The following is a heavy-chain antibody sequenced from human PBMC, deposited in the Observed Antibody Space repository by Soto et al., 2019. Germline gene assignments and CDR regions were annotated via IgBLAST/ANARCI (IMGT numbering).Heavy chain of an antibody. Sequence: SETLSLTCTVSGASISGFYWSWIRKSAGKGLEWIGRIYATGTTDYNPSLKSRVMMTVDTSKKQFSLKLRSVTAADTAVYYCVRDGTKTLRDWFDPWGQGISVTVSS. CDR1: GASISGFY. V-gene: IGHV4-4*07. CDR3: VRDGTKTLRDWFDP. D-gene: IGHD1-1*01. CDR2: IYATGTT. J-gene: IGHJ5*02.